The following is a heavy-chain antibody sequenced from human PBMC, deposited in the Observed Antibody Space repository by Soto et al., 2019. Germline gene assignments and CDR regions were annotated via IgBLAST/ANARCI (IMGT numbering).Heavy chain of an antibody. D-gene: IGHD2-2*01. CDR2: IWFDGSNK. V-gene: IGHV3-33*01. Sequence: GGSLRLSCAASGSIFTGYGMHWVRQAPGKGLEWVAVIWFDGSNKYYADSVKGRFTISRDNSKNTLYLQMNSLRAEDTAVYYCARDVVVPAAIKVYYYGMDVWGQGTTVTVSS. CDR3: ARDVVVPAAIKVYYYGMDV. J-gene: IGHJ6*02. CDR1: GSIFTGYG.